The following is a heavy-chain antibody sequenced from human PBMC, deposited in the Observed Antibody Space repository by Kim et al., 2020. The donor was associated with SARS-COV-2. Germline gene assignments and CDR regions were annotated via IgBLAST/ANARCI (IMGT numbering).Heavy chain of an antibody. CDR3: ARDTASYDSSGYYLDSIAFDI. J-gene: IGHJ3*02. Sequence: SETLSLTCTVSGGSISSGGYYWSWIRQHPGKGLEWIGYIYYSGSTYYNPSLKSRVTISVDTSKNQFSLKLSSVTVADTAVYYCARDTASYDSSGYYLDSIAFDIWGQGTMVTVSS. D-gene: IGHD3-22*01. CDR1: GGSISSGGYY. V-gene: IGHV4-31*03. CDR2: IYYSGST.